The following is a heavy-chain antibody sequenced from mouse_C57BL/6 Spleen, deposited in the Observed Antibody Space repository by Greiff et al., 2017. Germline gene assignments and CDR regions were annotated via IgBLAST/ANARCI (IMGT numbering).Heavy chain of an antibody. CDR2: ISSGGSYT. CDR1: GFTFSSYG. V-gene: IGHV5-6*01. Sequence: EVQLVESGGDLVKPGGSLKLSCAASGFTFSSYGMSWVRQTPDKRLEWVATISSGGSYTYYPHSVKGRFTISRDNAKNTLYLQMSSLKSEDTAMYYCARQGYGSFAYWGQGTLVTVSA. CDR3: ARQGYGSFAY. J-gene: IGHJ3*01. D-gene: IGHD1-1*02.